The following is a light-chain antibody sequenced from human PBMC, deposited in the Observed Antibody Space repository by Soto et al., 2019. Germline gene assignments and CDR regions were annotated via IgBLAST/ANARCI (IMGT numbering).Light chain of an antibody. CDR1: SVDINY. CDR3: SSYAGRDIWV. CDR2: EVT. Sequence: QSALTQRPSASGSRGQSVTISCTGTSVDINYVSWFQQHPGKAPKLIICEVTKRPSGVPDRFSGSKSGNTASLTVSGLQDDDEADYYCSSYAGRDIWVFGGGTKLTVL. J-gene: IGLJ3*02. V-gene: IGLV2-8*01.